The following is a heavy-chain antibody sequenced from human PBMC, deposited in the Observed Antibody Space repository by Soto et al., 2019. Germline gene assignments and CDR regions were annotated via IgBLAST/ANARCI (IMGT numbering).Heavy chain of an antibody. D-gene: IGHD4-17*01. CDR3: AREFDDYGANRANYYYYGMDV. CDR1: GGTFSSYA. J-gene: IGHJ6*02. CDR2: IIPIFGTA. V-gene: IGHV1-69*12. Sequence: QVQLVQSGAEVKKPGSSVKVSCKASGGTFSSYAISWVRQAPGQGLEWMGGIIPIFGTANYAQKFQGRVTSTADEPTITADMGLSSRRSEDTAVYYCAREFDDYGANRANYYYYGMDVWGQGTTVTVSS.